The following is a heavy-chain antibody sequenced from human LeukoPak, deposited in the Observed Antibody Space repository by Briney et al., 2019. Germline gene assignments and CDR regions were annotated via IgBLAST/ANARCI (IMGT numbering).Heavy chain of an antibody. D-gene: IGHD3-16*01. CDR3: AREIGGYFDY. CDR1: GGSISSGDHY. J-gene: IGHJ4*02. V-gene: IGHV4-30-4*01. CDR2: IHYTGST. Sequence: SETLSLTCTVSGGSISSGDHYWSWIRQPPGKGLEWIGYIHYTGSTYYNPSLKSRVTISVDTSKNQFSLKLSSVTAADTAVCYCAREIGGYFDYWGQGTLVTVSS.